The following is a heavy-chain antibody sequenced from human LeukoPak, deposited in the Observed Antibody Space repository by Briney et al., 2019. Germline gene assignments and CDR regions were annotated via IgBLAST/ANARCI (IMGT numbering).Heavy chain of an antibody. D-gene: IGHD5-18*01. CDR2: TNSDGSTT. CDR1: GFTFSSFW. J-gene: IGHJ5*02. V-gene: IGHV3-74*01. CDR3: ASFLRYSSSPDYNWFDP. Sequence: PGGSLRLSCAASGFTFSSFWMHWVRQVPGKGLVWVSHTNSDGSTTDYAGSVRGRFTISRDNAKNSLYLQMNSLRAEDTAVYYCASFLRYSSSPDYNWFDPWGQGTLVTVSS.